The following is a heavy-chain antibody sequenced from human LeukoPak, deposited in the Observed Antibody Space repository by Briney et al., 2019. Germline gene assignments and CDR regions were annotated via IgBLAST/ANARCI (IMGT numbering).Heavy chain of an antibody. D-gene: IGHD6-19*01. CDR2: IKKDGSEQ. Sequence: GGSLRLSCAASGFTFSNSFMSWVRQSPGKGLEWVAYIKKDGSEQFYVDSVKGRFTISRDSAKNSLDLQMNSLQVEDTAVYYCAKGGWYPDYWGLGSLVTVSS. CDR3: AKGGWYPDY. CDR1: GFTFSNSF. V-gene: IGHV3-7*01. J-gene: IGHJ4*02.